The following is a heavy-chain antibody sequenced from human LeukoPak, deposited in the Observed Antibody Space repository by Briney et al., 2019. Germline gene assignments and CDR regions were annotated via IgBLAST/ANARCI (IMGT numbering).Heavy chain of an antibody. CDR3: ARGLSPPAAMAFDY. V-gene: IGHV4-34*01. D-gene: IGHD2-2*01. CDR2: INHSGST. J-gene: IGHJ4*02. CDR1: GFTFSSYA. Sequence: PGGSLRLSCAASGFTFSSYAMSWVRQAPGKGLEWIGEINHSGSTNYNPSLKSRVTISVDTSKNQFSLKLSSVTAADTAVYYCARGLSPPAAMAFDYWGQGTLVTVSS.